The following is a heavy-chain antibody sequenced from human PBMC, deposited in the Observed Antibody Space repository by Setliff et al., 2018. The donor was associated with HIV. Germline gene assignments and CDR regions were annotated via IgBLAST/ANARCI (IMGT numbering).Heavy chain of an antibody. J-gene: IGHJ5*02. V-gene: IGHV4-59*11. CDR3: ARGGTSSNWFDP. CDR2: IYNSEMI. CDR1: DGSISSQY. D-gene: IGHD1-26*01. Sequence: SETLSLTCTVSDGSISSQYWSWIRQPPGKGLQWIGFIYNSEMINYNPSLKSRVSMSLDTSKNQFSLKLTSVTAADTAVYYCARGGTSSNWFDPWGQGTLVTVSS.